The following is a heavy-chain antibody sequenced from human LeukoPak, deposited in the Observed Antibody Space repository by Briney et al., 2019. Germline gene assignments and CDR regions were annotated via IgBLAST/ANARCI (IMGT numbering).Heavy chain of an antibody. D-gene: IGHD6-19*01. V-gene: IGHV4-39*07. CDR3: ARSIRQWLGQDV. Sequence: PSETLSLTCTVSGGSISSSSYYWGWIRQPPGKGLEWIGSIYYSGSTYYNPSLKSRVTISVDTSKNQFSLKLSSVTAADTAVYYCARSIRQWLGQDVWGQGTTVTVSS. J-gene: IGHJ6*02. CDR2: IYYSGST. CDR1: GGSISSSSYY.